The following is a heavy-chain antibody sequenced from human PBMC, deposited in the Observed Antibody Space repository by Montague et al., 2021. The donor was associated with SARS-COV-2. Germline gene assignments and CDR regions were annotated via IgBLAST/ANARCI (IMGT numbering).Heavy chain of an antibody. D-gene: IGHD3-22*01. V-gene: IGHV4-34*01. CDR3: ARGTKRVLTYDYDSSGSASDH. Sequence: SETLSLTCAVYGGSFSGYYWSWIRQPPGKGLEWIGEIDHSGSTKYNPSLKSRVTISVDTSKNQFSLKLSSVTAADTAVYYCARGTKRVLTYDYDSSGSASDHWGQGTLVTVSS. J-gene: IGHJ4*02. CDR2: IDHSGST. CDR1: GGSFSGYY.